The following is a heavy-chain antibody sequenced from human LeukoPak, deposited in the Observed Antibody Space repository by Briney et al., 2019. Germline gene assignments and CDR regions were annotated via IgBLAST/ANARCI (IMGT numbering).Heavy chain of an antibody. CDR1: GYSISSGYY. Sequence: SETLSLTCTVSGYSISSGYYWGWIRQPPGKGLEWIGSIYHSGSTYYNPSLKSRVTISVDRSKNQFSLKLSSVTAADTAVYYCARGEERYSSRYWGQGTLVTVSS. CDR3: ARGEERYSSRY. CDR2: IYHSGST. D-gene: IGHD6-13*01. J-gene: IGHJ4*02. V-gene: IGHV4-38-2*02.